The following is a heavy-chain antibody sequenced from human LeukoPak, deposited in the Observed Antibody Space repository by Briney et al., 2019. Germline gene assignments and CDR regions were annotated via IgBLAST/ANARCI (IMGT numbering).Heavy chain of an antibody. J-gene: IGHJ4*02. CDR2: IYYSGST. D-gene: IGHD1-26*01. CDR3: ARHLVGATGTGPFDY. CDR1: GGSIRSYY. Sequence: SETLSLTCSISGGSIRSYYWIWIRQPPGKGLEWIGYIYYSGSTNYNPSLKSRVTMSVDTSKNQFSLKLSSVTAADTAVYYCARHLVGATGTGPFDYWGQGTLVIVSS. V-gene: IGHV4-59*08.